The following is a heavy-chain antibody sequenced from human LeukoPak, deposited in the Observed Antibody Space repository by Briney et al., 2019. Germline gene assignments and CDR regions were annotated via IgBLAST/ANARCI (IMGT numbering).Heavy chain of an antibody. V-gene: IGHV3-30*02. CDR3: AKDGDRGPIGY. J-gene: IGHJ4*02. D-gene: IGHD7-27*01. CDR1: GISFSTSG. CDR2: IRSDATNK. Sequence: GGTLRLSCAAPGISFSTSGMHWVRQAPGKGLEWVAFIRSDATNKYYADSVNGRFTIFRDNPKSTLFLLMNRLRTEDTAVYYCAKDGDRGPIGYWGQGTLVTVSS.